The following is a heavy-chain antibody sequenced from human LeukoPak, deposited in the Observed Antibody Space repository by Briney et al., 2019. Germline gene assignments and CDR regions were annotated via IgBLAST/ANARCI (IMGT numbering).Heavy chain of an antibody. V-gene: IGHV3-23*01. CDR1: GFTFTKYA. CDR2: ISSSGDKT. CDR3: AKGLEPATDVKQTFDF. D-gene: IGHD1-26*01. J-gene: IGHJ4*02. Sequence: PGGALRLSCGASGFTFTKYAMSWVRQGPGKGLEWVSAISSSGDKTHYVDSVKGRFTISRDNSRNTVYPQMNSLRVEDAALYYCAKGLEPATDVKQTFDFWGQGALVTVSS.